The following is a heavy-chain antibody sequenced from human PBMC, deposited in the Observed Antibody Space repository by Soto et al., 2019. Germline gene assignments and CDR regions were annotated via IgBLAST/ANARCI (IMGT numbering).Heavy chain of an antibody. CDR1: GLNFDDFA. V-gene: IGHV3-9*01. CDR2: ITWNSRVL. J-gene: IGHJ4*02. CDR3: AKGRYDFWSPYYFES. D-gene: IGHD3-3*01. Sequence: PGGSLRLSCVGTGLNFDDFAMHWVRQAPGKGLEWVSGITWNSRVLAYADSVKGRFTISRDNARNSLYLQMDSLRDEDTALYYCAKGRYDFWSPYYFESWGQGTLVTVSS.